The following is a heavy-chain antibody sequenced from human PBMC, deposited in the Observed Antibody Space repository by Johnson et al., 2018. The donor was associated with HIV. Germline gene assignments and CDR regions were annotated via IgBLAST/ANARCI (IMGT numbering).Heavy chain of an antibody. CDR2: IRYDGSNK. V-gene: IGHV3-30*02. J-gene: IGHJ3*02. CDR1: GFTFSSYG. Sequence: MQLVESGGGVVQPWGSLRLSCAASGFTFSSYGMHWVRQAPGKGLEWVAFIRYDGSNKYYADSVKGRFTISRDNSKNTLYLQMNSLRAEDTAVYYCAKGGSAVAVAFDIWGQGTMVTLSS. CDR3: AKGGSAVAVAFDI. D-gene: IGHD6-19*01.